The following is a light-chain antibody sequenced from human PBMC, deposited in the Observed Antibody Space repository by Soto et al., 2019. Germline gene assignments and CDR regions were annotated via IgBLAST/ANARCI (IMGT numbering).Light chain of an antibody. V-gene: IGLV2-14*01. J-gene: IGLJ2*01. Sequence: QSALTQPASVSGSPGQSITISCTGTSSDVGGYNFVCWFQQHPGKAPKLMIYDVSNRPSGVSNRFSGSKSGNTASLTISGLQAEDEADYYCSSYTRINTLEFGGGTKLTVL. CDR3: SSYTRINTLE. CDR1: SSDVGGYNF. CDR2: DVS.